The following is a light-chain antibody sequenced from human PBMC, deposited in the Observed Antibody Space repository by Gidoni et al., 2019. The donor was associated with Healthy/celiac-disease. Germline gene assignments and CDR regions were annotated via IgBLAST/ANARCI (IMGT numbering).Light chain of an antibody. CDR1: KSISSY. V-gene: IGKV1-39*01. J-gene: IGKJ3*01. CDR3: QQSYSTPFT. Sequence: DIQMTQSPSSLSASVGDRVTITCRPSKSISSYLNWYQQKPGKAPKLLIDAAASLQSGVPSRVSGSGSGTDFTLTISSLQPEDFATYYCQQSYSTPFTFGHGTKVDIK. CDR2: AAA.